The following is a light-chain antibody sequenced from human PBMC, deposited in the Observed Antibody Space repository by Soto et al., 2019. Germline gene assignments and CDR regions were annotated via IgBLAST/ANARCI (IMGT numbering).Light chain of an antibody. Sequence: IQVTQSPSTLSASVRDRVTITCRASQSLNSRLAWYQHRPGKAPKLLIYEASSLESGVPSRFSGSGSGTEFTLTIRSLQPDDFATYYCQQYNTYSEMWTFGQGTKVDIK. CDR1: QSLNSR. J-gene: IGKJ1*01. CDR2: EAS. CDR3: QQYNTYSEMWT. V-gene: IGKV1-5*03.